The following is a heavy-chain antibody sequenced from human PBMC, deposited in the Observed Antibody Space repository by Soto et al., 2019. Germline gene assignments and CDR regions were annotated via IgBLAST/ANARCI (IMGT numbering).Heavy chain of an antibody. J-gene: IGHJ4*03. V-gene: IGHV3-33*01. Sequence: GGSLRLSCAASGFSFRTYGMHWVRQAPGRGLEWVAVIWYDGTDKYYADSVKGRFSISRDNSRTTLYLQLNSLRAEDTALYYCAGDRSQPLESMLVWAQGILDTVFS. D-gene: IGHD3-10*02. CDR3: AGDRSQPLESMLV. CDR2: IWYDGTDK. CDR1: GFSFRTYG.